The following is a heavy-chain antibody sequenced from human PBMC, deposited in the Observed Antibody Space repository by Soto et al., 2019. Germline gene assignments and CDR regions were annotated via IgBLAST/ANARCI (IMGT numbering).Heavy chain of an antibody. CDR2: IIPIFGTA. J-gene: IGHJ6*02. Sequence: SVKVSCKASGGTFSSYAISWVRQAPGQGLEWMGGIIPIFGTANYAQKFQGRVTITADESTSTAYMELSSLRSEDTAVYYCATAPAVAGIFPYYYYGMAVWGQGTTVTVSS. CDR3: ATAPAVAGIFPYYYYGMAV. CDR1: GGTFSSYA. V-gene: IGHV1-69*13. D-gene: IGHD6-19*01.